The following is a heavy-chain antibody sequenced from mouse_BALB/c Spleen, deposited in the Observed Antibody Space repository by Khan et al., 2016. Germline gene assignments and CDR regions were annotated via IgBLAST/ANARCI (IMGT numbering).Heavy chain of an antibody. V-gene: IGHV14-3*02. D-gene: IGHD2-4*01. CDR1: GFNIKDTY. J-gene: IGHJ3*01. Sequence: VQLQQPGAELVKPGASVKLSYTASGFNIKDTYMHWVKQRPEQGLEWIGRIDPANGNTKYDPKFQGKATITADTSSNTAYLQLSSLTSEDTAVYYCARSPYDYDVGFAYWGQGTLVTVSA. CDR2: IDPANGNT. CDR3: ARSPYDYDVGFAY.